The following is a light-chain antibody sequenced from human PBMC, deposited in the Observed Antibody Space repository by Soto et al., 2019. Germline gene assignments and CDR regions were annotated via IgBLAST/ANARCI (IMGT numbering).Light chain of an antibody. CDR3: QQRSNWLS. CDR1: QSVSSY. Sequence: EIVLTQSPATLSLSPGERATLSCRASQSVSSYLAWYQQKPGQAPRLLIYDAFNRATGIPARFSGSGSGTDFTLTISSLETEDFAVYYCQQRSNWLSFGGRTKVEIK. CDR2: DAF. J-gene: IGKJ4*01. V-gene: IGKV3-11*01.